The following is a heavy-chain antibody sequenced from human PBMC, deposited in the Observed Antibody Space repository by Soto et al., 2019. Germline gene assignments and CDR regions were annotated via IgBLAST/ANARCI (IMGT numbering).Heavy chain of an antibody. CDR3: AKSTGGYDSDLYYYYYGMDV. D-gene: IGHD5-12*01. CDR2: IWYDGSNK. Sequence: GGSLRLSCAASGFTFSSYGMHWVRQAPGKGLEWVAVIWYDGSNKYYADSVKGRFTISRDNSKNTLYLQMNSLRAEDTAVYYCAKSTGGYDSDLYYYYYGMDVWGQGTTVTVSS. CDR1: GFTFSSYG. V-gene: IGHV3-30*02. J-gene: IGHJ6*02.